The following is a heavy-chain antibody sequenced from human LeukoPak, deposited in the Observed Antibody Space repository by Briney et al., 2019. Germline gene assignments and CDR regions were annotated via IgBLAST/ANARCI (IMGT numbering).Heavy chain of an antibody. V-gene: IGHV1-69*05. D-gene: IGHD3-22*01. CDR2: IIPIFGTA. CDR3: ARDIQDPRDYYDSSGYTLDY. Sequence: SSVKVSCKASGGTFSSYAISWVRQAPGQGLEWMGRIIPIFGTANYAQKFQGRVTITTDESTSTAYMELSSLRSEDTAVYYRARDIQDPRDYYDSSGYTLDYWGQGTLVTVSS. J-gene: IGHJ4*02. CDR1: GGTFSSYA.